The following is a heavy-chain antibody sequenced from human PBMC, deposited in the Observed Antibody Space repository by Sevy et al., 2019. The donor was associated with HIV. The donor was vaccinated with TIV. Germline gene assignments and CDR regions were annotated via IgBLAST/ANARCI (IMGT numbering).Heavy chain of an antibody. CDR2: IKTKTYSGTT. CDR1: GFTFGDYA. CDR3: TRDLYGSGWFYFDY. J-gene: IGHJ4*02. V-gene: IGHV3-49*03. D-gene: IGHD6-19*01. Sequence: GGSLRLSCTASGFTFGDYAMSWFRQAPGKGLEWVGFIKTKTYSGTTEYAASVKGRFIISIDDSKNIAYLQMNRLKTEDTAVYYCTRDLYGSGWFYFDYWGQGTLVTVSS.